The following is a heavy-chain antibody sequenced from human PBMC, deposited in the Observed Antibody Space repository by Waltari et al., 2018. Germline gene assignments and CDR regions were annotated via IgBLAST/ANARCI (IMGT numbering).Heavy chain of an antibody. J-gene: IGHJ4*02. CDR2: IIPIFGTA. V-gene: IGHV1-69*01. Sequence: QVQLVQSGAEVKKPGSSVKVSCKASVGTFSSYALSWVRQAPGHGLEWMGGIIPIFGTANYAQKFQGRVTITADESTSTAYMELSSLRSEDTAVYYCAREEVQSSGYARIYYFDYWGQGTLVTVSS. CDR3: AREEVQSSGYARIYYFDY. D-gene: IGHD3-22*01. CDR1: VGTFSSYA.